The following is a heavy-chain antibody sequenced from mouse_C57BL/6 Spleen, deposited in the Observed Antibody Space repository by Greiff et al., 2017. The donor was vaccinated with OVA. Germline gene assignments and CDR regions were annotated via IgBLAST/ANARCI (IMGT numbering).Heavy chain of an antibody. CDR1: GFTFSSYA. J-gene: IGHJ4*01. CDR3: TRGGGNYYAMDY. CDR2: ISSGGDYT. D-gene: IGHD2-1*01. V-gene: IGHV5-9-1*02. Sequence: EVHLVESGEGLVKPGGSLKLSCAASGFTFSSYAMSWVRQTPEKRLEWVAYISSGGDYTYYADTVKGRITISRDNARNTLYLQMSSLKSEDTAMYYCTRGGGNYYAMDYWGQGTSVTVSS.